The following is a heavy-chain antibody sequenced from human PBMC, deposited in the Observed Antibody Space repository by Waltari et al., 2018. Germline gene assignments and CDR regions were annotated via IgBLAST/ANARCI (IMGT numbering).Heavy chain of an antibody. CDR1: GYTFTSYD. CDR2: MNPNSGNT. J-gene: IGHJ4*02. D-gene: IGHD6-13*01. V-gene: IGHV1-8*03. Sequence: QVQLVQSGAEVKKPGASVKVSCKASGYTFTSYDINWVRQATGQGLEWMGWMNPNSGNTGYAQKFQGRVTITRNTSISTAYMELSSLRSEDTAVYYCARGRRNGRWQQLALDYWGQGTLVTVSS. CDR3: ARGRRNGRWQQLALDY.